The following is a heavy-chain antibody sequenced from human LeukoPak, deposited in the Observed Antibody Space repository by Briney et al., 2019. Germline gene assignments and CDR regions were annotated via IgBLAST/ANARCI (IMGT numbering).Heavy chain of an antibody. D-gene: IGHD5/OR15-5a*01. CDR2: IYSGGST. CDR1: GFTVSSNY. V-gene: IGHV3-66*01. J-gene: IGHJ4*02. CDR3: AKDRSTAHFDY. Sequence: GSLRLSCAASGFTVSSNYMSWVRQAPGKGLEWVSVIYSGGSTYYADSVKGRFTISRDNSKNTLYLQMNSLRAEDTAVYYCAKDRSTAHFDYWGQGTLVTVSS.